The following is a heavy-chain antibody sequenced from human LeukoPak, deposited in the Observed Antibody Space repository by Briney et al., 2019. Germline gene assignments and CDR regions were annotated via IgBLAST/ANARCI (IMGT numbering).Heavy chain of an antibody. CDR3: ARVRYVWGSYRLVDY. J-gene: IGHJ4*02. CDR1: GGSFSGYY. Sequence: SETLSLTCAVYGGSFSGYYWSWIRQPPGKGLEWIGEINHSGSTYYNPSLKSRVTISVDTSKNQFSLKLSSVTAADTAVYYCARVRYVWGSYRLVDYWGQGTLVTVSS. CDR2: INHSGST. V-gene: IGHV4-34*01. D-gene: IGHD3-16*02.